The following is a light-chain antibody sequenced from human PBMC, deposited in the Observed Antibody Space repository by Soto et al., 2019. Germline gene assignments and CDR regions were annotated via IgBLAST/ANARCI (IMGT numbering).Light chain of an antibody. V-gene: IGLV2-11*01. CDR1: TSDVGDYNY. Sequence: QSVLTQPRSVSGSPDQSVTISCPGTTSDVGDYNYVSWYQQHPGKAPKLLIYAVNMRPSGVPDRFSGSKSGNTASLTISGLQAEDEADYSCCSYAGSYTWVFGGGTKLTVL. J-gene: IGLJ3*02. CDR2: AVN. CDR3: CSYAGSYTWV.